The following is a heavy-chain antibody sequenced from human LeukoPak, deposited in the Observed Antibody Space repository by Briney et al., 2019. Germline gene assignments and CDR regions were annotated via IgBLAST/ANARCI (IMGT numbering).Heavy chain of an antibody. CDR3: ARLYDSSGYTNWLDP. V-gene: IGHV4-59*11. D-gene: IGHD3-22*01. Sequence: SETLSLACTVSGGSISSHYWSWIRQPPGKGLEWIGYIYYSGSSKYNPSLKSRVTISVDTSKNQFSLKLSSVTAADTAVYYCARLYDSSGYTNWLDPWGQGTLVTVSS. J-gene: IGHJ5*02. CDR2: IYYSGSS. CDR1: GGSISSHY.